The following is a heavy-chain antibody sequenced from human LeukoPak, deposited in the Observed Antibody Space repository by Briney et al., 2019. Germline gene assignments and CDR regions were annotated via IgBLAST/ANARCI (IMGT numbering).Heavy chain of an antibody. CDR1: GGSISSSSYY. V-gene: IGHV4-39*01. CDR3: ARRDSYSSGYYYFDY. CDR2: IYYSGST. D-gene: IGHD3-22*01. Sequence: SETLSLTCTVSGGSISSSSYYWGWIRQPPGKGLEWIGSIYYSGSTYYNPSLKSRVTISVDTSKNQFSLKVSSVTAADTAVYYCARRDSYSSGYYYFDYWGQGTLVTVSS. J-gene: IGHJ4*02.